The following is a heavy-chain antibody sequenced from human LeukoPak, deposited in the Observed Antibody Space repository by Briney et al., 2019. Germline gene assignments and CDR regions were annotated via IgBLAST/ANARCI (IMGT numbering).Heavy chain of an antibody. CDR3: TRVLYSSGWYGDHY. CDR2: ISWNSGSI. J-gene: IGHJ4*02. D-gene: IGHD6-19*01. Sequence: GGSLRLSCAASGFTFDDYAMHWVRQAPGKGLEWVSGISWNSGSIGYADSVKGRFTISRDNAKNSLYLQMNSLRAEDTAVYYCTRVLYSSGWYGDHYWGQGTLVTVS. V-gene: IGHV3-9*01. CDR1: GFTFDDYA.